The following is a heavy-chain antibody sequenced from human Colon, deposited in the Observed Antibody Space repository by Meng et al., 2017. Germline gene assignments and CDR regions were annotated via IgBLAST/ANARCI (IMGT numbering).Heavy chain of an antibody. CDR3: ARGLFDY. CDR2: IYYSGST. Sequence: VQLQESGPGLVRPSETLSLTCTVSVGSVISNSYYWSWIRQPPGKGREWIGFIYYSGSTNYNPSLKSRVTISVDTSKNQFSLKVSSVTAADTAVYYCARGLFDYWGQGTLVTVSS. J-gene: IGHJ4*02. CDR1: VGSVISNSYY. V-gene: IGHV4-61*01.